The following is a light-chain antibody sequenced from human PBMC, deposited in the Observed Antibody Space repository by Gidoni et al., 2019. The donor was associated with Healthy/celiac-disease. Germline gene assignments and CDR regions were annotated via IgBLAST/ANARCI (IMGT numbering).Light chain of an antibody. CDR3: SSYTSSSTSDVV. Sequence: QSAQTQPAAVSRPPGQSIPISCTGTSSYVGGDNYVSWYQQHPGNAPNLMIYDVSNRPSGVSNRFSGSQSGNPASLTISGLQAEDEADYYCSSYTSSSTSDVVFGGGTKLTVL. CDR1: SSYVGGDNY. V-gene: IGLV2-14*01. J-gene: IGLJ2*01. CDR2: DVS.